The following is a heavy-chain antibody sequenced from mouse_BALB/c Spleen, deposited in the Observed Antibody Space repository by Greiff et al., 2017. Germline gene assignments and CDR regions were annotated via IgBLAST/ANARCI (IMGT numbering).Heavy chain of an antibody. CDR3: ARQATVVARNYFDY. J-gene: IGHJ2*01. V-gene: IGHV5-12-1*01. CDR2: ISSGGGST. Sequence: EVKLVESGGGLVKPGGSLKLSCAASGFAFSSYDMSWVRQTPEKRLEWVAYISSGGGSTYYPDTVKGRFTISRDNAKNTLYLQMSSLKSEDTAMYYCARQATVVARNYFDYWSQGTTLTVSS. CDR1: GFAFSSYD. D-gene: IGHD1-1*01.